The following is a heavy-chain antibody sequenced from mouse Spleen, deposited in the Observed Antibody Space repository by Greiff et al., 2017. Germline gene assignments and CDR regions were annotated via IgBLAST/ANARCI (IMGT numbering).Heavy chain of an antibody. CDR3: TRGYYRYDRSFAY. J-gene: IGHJ3*01. V-gene: IGHV1-15*01. CDR1: GYTFTDYE. D-gene: IGHD2-14*01. CDR2: IDPETGGT. Sequence: VKLQESGAELVRPGASVTLSCKASGYTFTDYEMHWVKQTPVHGLEWIGAIDPETGGTAYNQKFKGEAILTADKSSSTAYMELRSLTSEDSAVYYCTRGYYRYDRSFAYWGQGTLVTVSA.